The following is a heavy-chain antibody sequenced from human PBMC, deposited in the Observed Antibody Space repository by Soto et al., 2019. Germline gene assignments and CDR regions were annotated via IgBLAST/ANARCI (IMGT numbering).Heavy chain of an antibody. CDR2: IIPILGIA. Sequence: SVKVPCKASGGTFSSYTLSWVRQAPGQGLEWMGRIIPILGIANYAQKFQGRVTITADKSTSTAYMELSSLRSEDTAVYYCAPYYYGSGSYNWFDPWGQGTLVTVS. CDR3: APYYYGSGSYNWFDP. D-gene: IGHD3-10*01. V-gene: IGHV1-69*02. J-gene: IGHJ5*02. CDR1: GGTFSSYT.